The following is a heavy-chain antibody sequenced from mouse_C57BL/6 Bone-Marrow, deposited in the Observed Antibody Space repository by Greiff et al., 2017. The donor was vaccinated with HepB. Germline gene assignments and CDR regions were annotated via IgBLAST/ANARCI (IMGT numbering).Heavy chain of an antibody. D-gene: IGHD2-4*01. CDR1: GYTFTNYW. J-gene: IGHJ3*01. CDR2: IYPGGGYT. Sequence: VQLQQSGAELVRPGTSVKMSCKASGYTFTNYWIGWAKQRPGHGLEWIGDIYPGGGYTNYNEKFKGKAILTADKSSSTAYMQFSSLTSEDSAIYYCARWYDYDGWFAYWGQGTLVTVSA. V-gene: IGHV1-63*01. CDR3: ARWYDYDGWFAY.